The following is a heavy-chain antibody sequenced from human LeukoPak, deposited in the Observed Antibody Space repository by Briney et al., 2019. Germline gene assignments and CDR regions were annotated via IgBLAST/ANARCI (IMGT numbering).Heavy chain of an antibody. CDR3: ALYDPDYYYMDV. Sequence: PSETLSLTCAVHGGSFSGYYWSWIRQPPGKGLEWTGEINHSGSTNYNPSLKSRVTISVDTSKNQFSLKLSSVTAADTAVYYCALYDPDYYYMDVWGKGTTVTVSS. CDR2: INHSGST. D-gene: IGHD2-2*02. CDR1: GGSFSGYY. J-gene: IGHJ6*03. V-gene: IGHV4-34*01.